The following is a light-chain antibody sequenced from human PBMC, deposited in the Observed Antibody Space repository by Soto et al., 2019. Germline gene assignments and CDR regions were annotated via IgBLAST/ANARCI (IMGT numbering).Light chain of an antibody. Sequence: QSVLTQPPSASGSPGQSVTISCTGTSSDVGGYNYVSWYQQHPGKAPKLMIYDVSKRPSGVPDRFSGSKSGNTASLTVSGHQAEDEADYYCSSYAGSNTYVFGTGTQLTVL. J-gene: IGLJ1*01. CDR3: SSYAGSNTYV. V-gene: IGLV2-8*01. CDR1: SSDVGGYNY. CDR2: DVS.